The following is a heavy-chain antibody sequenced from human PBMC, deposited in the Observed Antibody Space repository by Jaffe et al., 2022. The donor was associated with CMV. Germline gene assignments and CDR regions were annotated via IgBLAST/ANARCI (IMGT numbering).Heavy chain of an antibody. CDR1: GGSISSSSYY. J-gene: IGHJ4*02. V-gene: IGHV4-39*01. Sequence: QLQLQESGPGLVKPSETLSLTCTVSGGSISSSSYYWGWIRQPPGKGLEWIGSIYYSGSTYYNPSLKSRVTISVDTSKNQFSLKLSSVTAADTAVYYCARHPGYSQTFDYWGQGTLVTVSS. CDR2: IYYSGST. CDR3: ARHPGYSQTFDY. D-gene: IGHD5-18*01.